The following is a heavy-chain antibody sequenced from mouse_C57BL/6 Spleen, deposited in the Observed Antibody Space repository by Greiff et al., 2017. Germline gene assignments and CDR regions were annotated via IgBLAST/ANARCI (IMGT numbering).Heavy chain of an antibody. J-gene: IGHJ2*01. CDR3: ARATVVATDFDY. Sequence: VQLQQPGTELVKPGASVKLSCKASGYTFTSYWMHWVKQRPGQGLEWIGHISTRNGGTDYNEKFTSKATLTVDKSSSTAYMQLSSLTSENSSVYYCARATVVATDFDYWGQGTTLTVSS. V-gene: IGHV1-53*01. D-gene: IGHD1-1*01. CDR2: ISTRNGGT. CDR1: GYTFTSYW.